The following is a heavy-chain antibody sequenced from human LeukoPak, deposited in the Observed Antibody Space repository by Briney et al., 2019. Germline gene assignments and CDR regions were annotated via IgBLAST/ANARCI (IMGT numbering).Heavy chain of an antibody. CDR3: ARGRSGSYYDY. CDR1: GFTFSSYA. CDR2: IYSGGST. D-gene: IGHD3-10*01. Sequence: PGGSLRLSCAASGFTFSSYAMSWVRQAPGKGLEWVSVIYSGGSTYYADSVKGRFTISRDNSKNTLYLQMNSLRAEDTAVYYCARGRSGSYYDYWSQGTLVTVSS. V-gene: IGHV3-66*01. J-gene: IGHJ4*02.